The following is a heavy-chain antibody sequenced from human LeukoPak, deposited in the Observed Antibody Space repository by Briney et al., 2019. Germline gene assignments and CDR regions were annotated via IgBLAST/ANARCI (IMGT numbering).Heavy chain of an antibody. J-gene: IGHJ4*02. CDR3: ARAGGVKTAALDLDY. V-gene: IGHV4-59*01. CDR2: IYYSGSA. D-gene: IGHD6-25*01. CDR1: GGSISDS. Sequence: SETLSLTCTVSGGSISDSWSWIRQPPGKGLEWIGNIYYSGSANHNPSLKSRVTISRDTSKNQFSLKLTSVTTADTAVYYCARAGGVKTAALDLDYWGQGTLVTVSS.